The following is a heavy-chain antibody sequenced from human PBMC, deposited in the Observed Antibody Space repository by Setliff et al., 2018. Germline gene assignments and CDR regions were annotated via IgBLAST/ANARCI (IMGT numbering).Heavy chain of an antibody. V-gene: IGHV1-69*05. Sequence: GASVKVSCKVSGGTFSTFCIHWVRQAPGQGLVWMGGINPIFGTAHYAQKFQGRVTITRDTSASTVYMELSSLRYEDTAVYYCASAEVVVAPWGQGTLVTVSS. CDR2: INPIFGTA. CDR3: ASAEVVVAP. J-gene: IGHJ4*02. CDR1: GGTFSTFC. D-gene: IGHD2-15*01.